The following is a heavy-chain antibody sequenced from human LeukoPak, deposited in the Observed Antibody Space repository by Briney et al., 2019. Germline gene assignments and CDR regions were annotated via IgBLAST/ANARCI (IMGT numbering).Heavy chain of an antibody. Sequence: PGGSLRLSCAASGFTFSSYGMHWVRQAPGKGLEWVAFIRYDGSNKYYADSVKGRFTISRDNSKNTLYLQMNSLRAEDTAVYYCAKQLGYCSSTSCYGGDYWGQGTLVTVSS. D-gene: IGHD2-2*01. CDR2: IRYDGSNK. J-gene: IGHJ4*02. V-gene: IGHV3-30*02. CDR1: GFTFSSYG. CDR3: AKQLGYCSSTSCYGGDY.